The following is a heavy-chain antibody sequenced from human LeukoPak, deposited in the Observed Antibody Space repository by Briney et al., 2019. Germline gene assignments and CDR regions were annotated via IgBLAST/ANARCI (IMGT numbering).Heavy chain of an antibody. J-gene: IGHJ5*02. Sequence: SVKVSCKASGGTFSSYAISWVRQAPGQGLEWMGRIIPIFGTANYAQKFQGRVTITADKSTSTAYMELSSLGSEDTAVYYCARPATDGYPAWGQGTLVTVSS. D-gene: IGHD5-24*01. CDR1: GGTFSSYA. CDR3: ARPATDGYPA. V-gene: IGHV1-69*06. CDR2: IIPIFGTA.